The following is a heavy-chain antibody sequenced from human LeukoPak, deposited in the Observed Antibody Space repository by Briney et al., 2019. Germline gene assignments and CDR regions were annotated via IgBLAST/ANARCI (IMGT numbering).Heavy chain of an antibody. Sequence: SETLSLTCTVSGGSISTYYWTWIRQPPGKGLQWIGYIHYSGSTNYNPSLKSRVTISVNMSKNQFSLRLSSVTAADTAVYYCARTTEGGYTYDYFYYYYMDVWGKGTTVTISS. J-gene: IGHJ6*03. V-gene: IGHV4-59*01. CDR1: GGSISTYY. D-gene: IGHD5-18*01. CDR3: ARTTEGGYTYDYFYYYYMDV. CDR2: IHYSGST.